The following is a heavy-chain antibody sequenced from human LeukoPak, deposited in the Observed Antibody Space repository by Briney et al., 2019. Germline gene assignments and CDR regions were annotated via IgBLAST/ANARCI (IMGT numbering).Heavy chain of an antibody. J-gene: IGHJ4*02. CDR1: GFTFSSYA. V-gene: IGHV3-23*01. CDR2: MSVSGGGT. Sequence: GGSLRLFCAASGFTFSSYAMNWVRHSPGKGLEWVSDMSVSGGGTFYADSVEGRFTISRDNSKNTLYLQINSLRAEDTGVYYCAKDFVPAAIFDWFDDWGQGTLVTVSS. CDR3: AKDFVPAAIFDWFDD. D-gene: IGHD2-21*02.